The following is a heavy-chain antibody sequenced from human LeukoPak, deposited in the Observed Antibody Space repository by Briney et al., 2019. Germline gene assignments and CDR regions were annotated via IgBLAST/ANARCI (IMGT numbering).Heavy chain of an antibody. CDR1: GGSISSYY. Sequence: SETLSLTCTVSGGSISSYYWSWIRQPPGKGLEWIGYIYYSGSTNYNPSLKSRVTISVDTSKNQFSLKLSSVTAADTAVYYCARGGYDDDAFDIWGQGTMVTVSS. CDR3: ARGGYDDDAFDI. D-gene: IGHD5-12*01. V-gene: IGHV4-59*01. CDR2: IYYSGST. J-gene: IGHJ3*02.